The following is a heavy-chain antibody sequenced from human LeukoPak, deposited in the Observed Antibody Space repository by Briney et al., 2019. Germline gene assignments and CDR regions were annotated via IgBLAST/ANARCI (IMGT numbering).Heavy chain of an antibody. CDR3: ARESDVDTAMVWGYYFDY. CDR2: IIPIFGTA. V-gene: IGHV1-69*05. CDR1: GGTFSSHA. Sequence: SVKVSCKASGGTFSSHAISWVRQAPGQGLEWMGRIIPIFGTANYAQKFQGRVTITTDESTSTAYMELSSLRSEDTAVYYCARESDVDTAMVWGYYFDYWGQGTLVTVSS. J-gene: IGHJ4*02. D-gene: IGHD5-18*01.